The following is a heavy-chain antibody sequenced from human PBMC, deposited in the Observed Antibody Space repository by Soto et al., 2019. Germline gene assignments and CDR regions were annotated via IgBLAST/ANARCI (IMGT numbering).Heavy chain of an antibody. Sequence: PSETLSLTCAVSGGSISSSNWWSWVRQPPGKGLEWIGEIYHSGSTNYNPSLKSRVTISVDTSKNQFSLKLSSVTAADTAVYYCATLDPYCSGGSCYSNWFDPWGQGTLVTVSS. CDR2: IYHSGST. J-gene: IGHJ5*02. D-gene: IGHD2-15*01. V-gene: IGHV4-4*02. CDR3: ATLDPYCSGGSCYSNWFDP. CDR1: GGSISSSNW.